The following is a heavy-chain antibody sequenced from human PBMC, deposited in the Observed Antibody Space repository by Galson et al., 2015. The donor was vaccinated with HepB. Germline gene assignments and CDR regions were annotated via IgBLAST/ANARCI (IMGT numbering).Heavy chain of an antibody. D-gene: IGHD2-21*02. V-gene: IGHV3-30-3*02. CDR3: AKLVVTDGIDL. CDR1: GFTFSDYA. Sequence: SLRLSCAASGFTFSDYAMHWVRQAPGEGLELVAEISYEVNQEFYADAVQGRFTISRDNSKNPLFLQMNRLRPDDTVIYHCAKLVVTDGIDLWGRGTLVTVSS. J-gene: IGHJ2*01. CDR2: ISYEVNQE.